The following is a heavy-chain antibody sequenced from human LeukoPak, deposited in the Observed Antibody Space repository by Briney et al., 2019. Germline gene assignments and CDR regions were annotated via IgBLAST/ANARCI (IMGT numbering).Heavy chain of an antibody. D-gene: IGHD3-22*01. Sequence: PGGSLRLSCAASGFSFSGYWMTWVRQAPGKGLEWVANIKQDGSETSYVTSVRGRFTISRDNAKNSLYLQMNNLRVEDTAVYYCARGLATYYYDSSGYYYFDSWGQGTLVTVSS. CDR2: IKQDGSET. CDR3: ARGLATYYYDSSGYYYFDS. V-gene: IGHV3-7*03. J-gene: IGHJ4*02. CDR1: GFSFSGYW.